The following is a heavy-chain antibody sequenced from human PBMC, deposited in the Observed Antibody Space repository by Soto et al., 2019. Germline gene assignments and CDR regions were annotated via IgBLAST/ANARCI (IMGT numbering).Heavy chain of an antibody. D-gene: IGHD1-1*01. Sequence: GGSLRLSCAASGFTFSDHYMTWVRQAPGKGLEWVSAIYSETTGGSTYYADSVRGRFTISRDNSKNTLFLQMNSLRVEDTAVYYCTSGHTTTGRVYWGQGTLVTVSS. CDR1: GFTFSDHY. CDR3: TSGHTTTGRVY. V-gene: IGHV3-53*01. CDR2: IYSETTGGST. J-gene: IGHJ4*02.